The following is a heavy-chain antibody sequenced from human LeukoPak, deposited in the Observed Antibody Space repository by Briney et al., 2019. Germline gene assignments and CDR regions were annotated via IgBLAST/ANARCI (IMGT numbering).Heavy chain of an antibody. CDR2: ISSSGLTT. CDR3: AKSLWFRDHDAYDI. Sequence: GGSLRLSCVASGYTFSSHAMTWVRQAPGKGRESVSVISSSGLTTHYADSGNGRCTTSRDNFKNTVYLHMNNLRADDTALYYCAKSLWFRDHDAYDIWGQRTMVTVSS. V-gene: IGHV3-23*01. D-gene: IGHD3-10*01. CDR1: GYTFSSHA. J-gene: IGHJ3*02.